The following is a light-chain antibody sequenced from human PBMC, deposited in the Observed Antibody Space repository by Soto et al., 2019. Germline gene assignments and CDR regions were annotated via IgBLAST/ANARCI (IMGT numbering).Light chain of an antibody. V-gene: IGKV1-5*03. CDR3: QQYNSYSSIA. CDR2: KAS. CDR1: QSISNW. Sequence: DIQMTQSPSTLSASVGDRVTITCRASQSISNWLAWYQQKPGKAPKLLIYKASSFESGVPSRFSGSGSGTEFTLTISSLQPDDFATYYRQQYNSYSSIAFGGGTKVEIK. J-gene: IGKJ4*01.